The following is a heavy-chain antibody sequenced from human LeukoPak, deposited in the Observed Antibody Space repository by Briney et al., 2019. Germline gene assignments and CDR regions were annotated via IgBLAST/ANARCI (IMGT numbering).Heavy chain of an antibody. CDR3: VRDLGFSTFDN. J-gene: IGHJ4*02. V-gene: IGHV3-7*01. Sequence: GGSLRLSCAASGFTFSFYWTSWVRQAPGKGLEWVANMNRDGSEINYVDSVRGRFTISRDNAKNSVYLQMNSLRAEDTAVYFCVRDLGFSTFDNWGQGTLVTVSS. D-gene: IGHD5/OR15-5a*01. CDR1: GFTFSFYW. CDR2: MNRDGSEI.